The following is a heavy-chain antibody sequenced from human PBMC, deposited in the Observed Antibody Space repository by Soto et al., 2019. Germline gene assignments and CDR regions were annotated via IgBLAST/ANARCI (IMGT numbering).Heavy chain of an antibody. CDR2: ISAYNGNT. D-gene: IGHD3-22*01. CDR3: ARDFPLRTYYYDSSGYYYARNYGMDV. CDR1: GYTFTSYG. J-gene: IGHJ6*02. Sequence: ASVKVSCKASGYTFTSYGISWVRQAPGQGLEWMGWISAYNGNTNYAQKLQGRVTITTDTSTSTAYMELRSLRSDDTAVYYCARDFPLRTYYYDSSGYYYARNYGMDVWGQGTTVTVSS. V-gene: IGHV1-18*04.